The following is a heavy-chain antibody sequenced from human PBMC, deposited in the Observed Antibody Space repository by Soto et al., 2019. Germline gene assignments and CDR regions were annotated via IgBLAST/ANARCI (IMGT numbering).Heavy chain of an antibody. V-gene: IGHV4-59*01. CDR1: GGSISRFY. Sequence: LVTLSLTCTVSGGSISRFYWCWIRQPPEKGQELSGYIYYSGSTNYNPSLKSRVTISVDTSKNQFSLRLDSVTAADTAVYYCARDHWRQTDSTWQYYGLDVWGQGTTVTVSS. CDR3: ARDHWRQTDSTWQYYGLDV. J-gene: IGHJ6*01. CDR2: IYYSGST. D-gene: IGHD6-13*01.